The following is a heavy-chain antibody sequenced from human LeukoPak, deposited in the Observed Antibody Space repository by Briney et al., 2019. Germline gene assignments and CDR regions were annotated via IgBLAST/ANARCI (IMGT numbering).Heavy chain of an antibody. D-gene: IGHD1-1*01. CDR1: GGSISSSNW. CDR3: ARKERHWYFDL. Sequence: SETLSLTCAVSGGSISSSNWWSWVRQPPGKGLEWIGEINHSGSTNYNPSLKSRVTISVDTSKNQFSLKLSSVTAADTAVYYCARKERHWYFDLWGRGTLVTVSS. J-gene: IGHJ2*01. CDR2: INHSGST. V-gene: IGHV4-4*02.